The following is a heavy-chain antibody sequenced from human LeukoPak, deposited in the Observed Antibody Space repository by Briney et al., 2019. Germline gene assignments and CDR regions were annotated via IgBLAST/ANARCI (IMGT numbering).Heavy chain of an antibody. V-gene: IGHV3-23*01. CDR2: ISGSGGST. CDR3: AKDRHAPGRYCSSTTCYPFES. D-gene: IGHD2-2*01. CDR1: GFTFSSYA. Sequence: PGGSLRLSCAASGFTFSSYAMSWVRQAPGKGLEWVSAISGSGGSTYYADSVKGRFTISRDNSKNTLYLQMNSLRAEDTAVYYCAKDRHAPGRYCSSTTCYPFESWGEGTLGTVSS. J-gene: IGHJ5*01.